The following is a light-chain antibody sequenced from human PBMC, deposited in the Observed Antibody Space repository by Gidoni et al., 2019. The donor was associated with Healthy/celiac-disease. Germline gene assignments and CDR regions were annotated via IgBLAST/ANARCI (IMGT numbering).Light chain of an antibody. V-gene: IGKV4-1*01. CDR3: QQYYSTPFT. CDR2: WAS. J-gene: IGKJ3*01. CDR1: QSVLYSSNNKNS. Sequence: DIVMIQSLDPWAVSLGERATINCKSSQSVLYSSNNKNSLALYQQKQGQPPKLLIYWASTRESWVPDRFSGSGSGTDFTLTISSLQAEDVAVYYCQQYYSTPFTFXPXTKVDIK.